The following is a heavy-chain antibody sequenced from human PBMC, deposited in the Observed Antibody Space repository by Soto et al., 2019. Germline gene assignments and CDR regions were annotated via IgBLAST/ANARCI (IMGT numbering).Heavy chain of an antibody. CDR2: IYHSGST. CDR1: GGSVSSGSYH. Sequence: QVQLQESGPGLVKPSETLSLTCTVSGGSVSSGSYHWGWIRPPPGKGLEWMGYIYHSGSTNYNPPLKSRVTISVDTSKTQFSLSLTSVTAADTAVYYWARLSAALFDPWGQGTLVTVAS. J-gene: IGHJ5*02. V-gene: IGHV4-61*01. CDR3: ARLSAALFDP. D-gene: IGHD6-19*01.